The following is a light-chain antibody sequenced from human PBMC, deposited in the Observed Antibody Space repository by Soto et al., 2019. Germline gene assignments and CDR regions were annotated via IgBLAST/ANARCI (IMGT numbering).Light chain of an antibody. Sequence: ESVLTQAPCTLSLAAGERATLSWRASQSVTSNYLAWYQQKRGQAPRLLIWGASIRATDLPDRFSGSGSGTDFTLTISRLEAEDSAVYYCQQYGSSPGTFGQGTKVDIK. CDR2: GAS. V-gene: IGKV3-20*01. CDR3: QQYGSSPGT. CDR1: QSVTSNY. J-gene: IGKJ1*01.